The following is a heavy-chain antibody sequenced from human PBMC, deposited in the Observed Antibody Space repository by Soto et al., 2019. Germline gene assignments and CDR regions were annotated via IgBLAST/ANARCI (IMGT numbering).Heavy chain of an antibody. V-gene: IGHV1-8*01. D-gene: IGHD3-10*02. CDR3: ASCSLSTVLYYYYYGLDV. CDR2: MNPNSGNT. J-gene: IGHJ6*02. CDR1: GYTFTSYD. Sequence: ASVKVSCKASGYTFTSYDINWVRQATGQGLEWMGWMNPNSGNTDYAQKFQGRVTMTRNTSISTAYMELSSLRSEDTAVYYCASCSLSTVLYYYYYGLDVWGPGTMVTVSS.